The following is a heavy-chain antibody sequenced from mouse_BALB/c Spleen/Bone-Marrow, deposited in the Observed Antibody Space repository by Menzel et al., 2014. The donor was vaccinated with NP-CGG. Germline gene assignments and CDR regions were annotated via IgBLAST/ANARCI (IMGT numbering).Heavy chain of an antibody. Sequence: VQLQESGAELASPGASVKMSCKASGYTFTDHTIQWVKQRPGQGLEWIGYVNPRSGYANYNQKFKDKATLTADKSSSTAFMQLSSLTSEDSAVYYCARPKGFALDYWGQGTALTVSS. J-gene: IGHJ2*01. CDR1: GYTFTDHT. CDR2: VNPRSGYA. CDR3: ARPKGFALDY. V-gene: IGHV1-4*01.